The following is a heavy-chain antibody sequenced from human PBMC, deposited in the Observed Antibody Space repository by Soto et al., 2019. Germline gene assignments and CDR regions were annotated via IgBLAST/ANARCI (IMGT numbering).Heavy chain of an antibody. CDR1: GFICSSYD. CDR2: ILVDGRT. Sequence: PGGSLRLSCAASGFICSSYDMSWVRQAPGKGLEWVSTILVDGRTFYVDSVKGRFTISRDSSQNTVYLQMNSLTAGDTALYYCAKDNSVITLVRGVNNIDFWGQGSLVTVSS. D-gene: IGHD3-10*01. V-gene: IGHV3-23*01. J-gene: IGHJ4*02. CDR3: AKDNSVITLVRGVNNIDF.